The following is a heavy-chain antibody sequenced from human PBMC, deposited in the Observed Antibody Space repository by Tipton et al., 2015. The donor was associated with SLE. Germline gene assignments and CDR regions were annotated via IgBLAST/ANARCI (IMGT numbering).Heavy chain of an antibody. D-gene: IGHD6-13*01. Sequence: TLSLTCTVSGGSISSYYWSWIRQPAGKGLEWIGRIYISGSTNYNPSLKSRVTISVDTSKNQFSLKLSSVTAADTAVYYCARSAGYGSNWAHFDYWGQGTLVTVSS. CDR2: IYISGST. V-gene: IGHV4-4*07. CDR3: ARSAGYGSNWAHFDY. J-gene: IGHJ4*02. CDR1: GGSISSYY.